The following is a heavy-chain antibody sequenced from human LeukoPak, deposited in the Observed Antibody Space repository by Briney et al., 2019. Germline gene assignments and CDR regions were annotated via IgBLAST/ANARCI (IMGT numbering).Heavy chain of an antibody. Sequence: SETLSLTCAVYGGSFSGYYRSWIRQPPGKGLEWIGEINHSGSTNYNPSLKSRVTISVDTSKNQFSLKLSSVTAADTAVYYCAREVFSLAVAAYYWGQGTLVTVSS. D-gene: IGHD6-19*01. CDR2: INHSGST. CDR1: GGSFSGYY. CDR3: AREVFSLAVAAYY. V-gene: IGHV4-34*01. J-gene: IGHJ4*02.